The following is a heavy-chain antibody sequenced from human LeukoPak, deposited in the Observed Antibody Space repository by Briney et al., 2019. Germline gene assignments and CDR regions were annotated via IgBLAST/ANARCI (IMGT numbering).Heavy chain of an antibody. D-gene: IGHD3-22*01. V-gene: IGHV4-4*07. CDR3: SRASGYAFDY. Sequence: SETLSLTCTVSGDSVTTYYLNWVRQPAGKGLEWIGRIYTNGFTNYSPSLKSRVTMSLDTSKNQFSLKLNSVTAADTAMYYCSRASGYAFDYWGQGTLVTVSS. CDR1: GDSVTTYY. J-gene: IGHJ4*02. CDR2: IYTNGFT.